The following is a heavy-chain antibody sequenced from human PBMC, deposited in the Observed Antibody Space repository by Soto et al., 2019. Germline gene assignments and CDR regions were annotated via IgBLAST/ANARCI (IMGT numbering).Heavy chain of an antibody. CDR3: AKDIGSLGMDV. CDR1: GFTFSSYG. J-gene: IGHJ6*02. D-gene: IGHD2-15*01. V-gene: IGHV3-30*18. CDR2: ISYDGSNK. Sequence: SLRLSCAASGFTFSSYGMHWVRQAPGKGLEWVAVISYDGSNKYYADSVKGRFTISRDNSKNTLYLQMNSLRAEDTAVYYCAKDIGSLGMDVWGQGTTVTVSS.